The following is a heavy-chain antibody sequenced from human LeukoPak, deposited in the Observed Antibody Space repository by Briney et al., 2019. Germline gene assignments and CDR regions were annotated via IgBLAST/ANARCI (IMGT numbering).Heavy chain of an antibody. Sequence: ASVKVSCKASGYTFTDYAMSWVRQAPGQGLESMGWINTGTGNPTYAQDFTGRFVFSLDTSVSTAYLQISSLRAEDTAIYYCARGDYYFDYWGQGTLVTASS. D-gene: IGHD2-21*01. CDR3: ARGDYYFDY. V-gene: IGHV7-4-1*02. CDR2: INTGTGNP. CDR1: GYTFTDYA. J-gene: IGHJ4*02.